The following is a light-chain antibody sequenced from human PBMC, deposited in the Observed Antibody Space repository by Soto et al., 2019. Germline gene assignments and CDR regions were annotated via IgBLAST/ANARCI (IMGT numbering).Light chain of an antibody. J-gene: IGKJ1*01. CDR2: GAS. CDR1: QSVNSN. Sequence: EVVLTQSPATLSVSPGESATLSCRASQSVNSNLAWYHQKPGQAPRLLIYGASTRATEIPARFSGSGSGTDFTLPIRSLHSDVFAVYYCQQDNNWPRRTFGQGPKVDI. V-gene: IGKV3-15*01. CDR3: QQDNNWPRRT.